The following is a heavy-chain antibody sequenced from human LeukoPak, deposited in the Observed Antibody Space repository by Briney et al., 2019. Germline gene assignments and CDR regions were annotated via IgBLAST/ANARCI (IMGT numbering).Heavy chain of an antibody. CDR1: AFSFSASA. Sequence: GGSLRLSCAASAFSFSASAMNWVRQAPGRGLEWVSSIDPSGYTTFYAASVKGRFTISRDNAKNSQYLQMNSLRAEDTAVYYCARGGGYSYGSFDYWGQGTLVTVSS. CDR2: IDPSGYTT. J-gene: IGHJ4*02. CDR3: ARGGGYSYGSFDY. V-gene: IGHV3-21*01. D-gene: IGHD5-18*01.